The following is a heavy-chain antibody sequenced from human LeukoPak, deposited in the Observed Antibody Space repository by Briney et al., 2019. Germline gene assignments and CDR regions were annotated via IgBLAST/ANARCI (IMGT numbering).Heavy chain of an antibody. D-gene: IGHD4-17*01. CDR2: IYHSGST. Sequence: ASETLSLTCTVSGGSISSGYYWGWIRQPPGKGLEWIGSIYHSGSTYYNPSLKGRVTISVDTSKNQFSLKLSSVTAADTAVYYCARLAYGDYYDYWGQGTLVTVSS. CDR3: ARLAYGDYYDY. CDR1: GGSISSGYY. V-gene: IGHV4-38-2*02. J-gene: IGHJ4*02.